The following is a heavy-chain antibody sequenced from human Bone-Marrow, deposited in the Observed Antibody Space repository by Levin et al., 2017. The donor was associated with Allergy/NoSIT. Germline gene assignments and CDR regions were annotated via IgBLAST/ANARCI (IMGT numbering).Heavy chain of an antibody. D-gene: IGHD5-24*01. CDR1: GGPLVSGGYS. CDR3: ARLQSEYNYFDR. V-gene: IGHV4-30-2*01. CDR2: VYDTGNA. Sequence: SQTLSLTCALSGGPLVSGGYSYAWVRRPPGKGLEWLGYVYDTGNAYHNPSLRNRVTVSADKSKNQFSLEVTSMTAADSAVYFCARLQSEYNYFDRWGQGIPVTVSP. J-gene: IGHJ5*02.